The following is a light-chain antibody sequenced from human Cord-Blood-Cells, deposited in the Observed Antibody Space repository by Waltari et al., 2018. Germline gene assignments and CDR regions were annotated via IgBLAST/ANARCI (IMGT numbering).Light chain of an antibody. CDR1: QSISSY. CDR3: QQSYSTSLYT. CDR2: AAS. Sequence: DIQMTQSPSSLSASVGDRVPITCRASQSISSYLNWYQQKPGKAPKLLIDAASSLQSGVPSRFSGSGSGTDFTLTISSLQPEDFATYYCQQSYSTSLYTFGQGTKLEIK. V-gene: IGKV1-39*01. J-gene: IGKJ2*01.